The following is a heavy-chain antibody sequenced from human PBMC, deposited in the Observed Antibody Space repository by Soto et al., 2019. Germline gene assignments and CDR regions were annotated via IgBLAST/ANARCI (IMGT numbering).Heavy chain of an antibody. Sequence: VGSLRLSCAASGFTFSSYGMHWVRQAPGKGLEWVAVISYDGSNKYYADSVRGRFTISRDNSKNTLYLQMNSLRAEDTAVYYCAKAHRQLWSIDYWGQGTLVTVSS. V-gene: IGHV3-30*18. CDR2: ISYDGSNK. J-gene: IGHJ4*02. D-gene: IGHD5-18*01. CDR1: GFTFSSYG. CDR3: AKAHRQLWSIDY.